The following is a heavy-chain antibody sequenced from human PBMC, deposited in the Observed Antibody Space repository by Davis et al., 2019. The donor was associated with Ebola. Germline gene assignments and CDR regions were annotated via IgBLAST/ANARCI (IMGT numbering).Heavy chain of an antibody. CDR1: GFTFSSYS. V-gene: IGHV3-21*01. CDR2: ISSSSSYI. J-gene: IGHJ6*04. D-gene: IGHD6-13*01. Sequence: GESLKISCAASGFTFSSYSMNWVRQAPGKGLEWVSSISSSSSYIYYADSVKGRFTISRDNAKNTLYLQMNSLRAEDTAVYYCARGHSSSWYSYYYGMDVWGKGTTVTVSS. CDR3: ARGHSSSWYSYYYGMDV.